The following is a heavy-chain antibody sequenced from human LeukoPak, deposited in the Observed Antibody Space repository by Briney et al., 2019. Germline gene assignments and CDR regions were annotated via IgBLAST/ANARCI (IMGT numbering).Heavy chain of an antibody. CDR3: ARVGRGVPAATQDYYYYYMDV. Sequence: NPSETLSLTCTVSGGSISSGDYYWSWIRQPPGKGLEWIGYIYYSGSTYYNPSLKSRVTISVDTSKNQFSLKLSSVTAADTAVYYCARVGRGVPAATQDYYYYYMDVWGKGTTVTVSS. CDR1: GGSISSGDYY. J-gene: IGHJ6*03. V-gene: IGHV4-30-4*08. D-gene: IGHD2-2*01. CDR2: IYYSGST.